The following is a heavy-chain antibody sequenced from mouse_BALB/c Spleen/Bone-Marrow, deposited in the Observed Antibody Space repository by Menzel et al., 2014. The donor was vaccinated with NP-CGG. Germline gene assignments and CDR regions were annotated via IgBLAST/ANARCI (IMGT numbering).Heavy chain of an antibody. CDR3: ARKGNYGWFAY. V-gene: IGHV1S30*02. J-gene: IGHJ3*01. Sequence: LVESGPELVKPGASVKISCKASGYSFTAYYIHWVKQSHVRSLEWIGRINPYNGATSYNQNFKDKASLTVDKSSSTAYMELHSLTSEDSAVYYCARKGNYGWFAYWGQGTLVTVSA. D-gene: IGHD2-1*01. CDR2: INPYNGAT. CDR1: GYSFTAYY.